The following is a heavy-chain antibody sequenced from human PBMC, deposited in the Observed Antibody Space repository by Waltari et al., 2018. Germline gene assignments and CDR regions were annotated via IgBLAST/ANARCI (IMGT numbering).Heavy chain of an antibody. J-gene: IGHJ4*02. Sequence: QVQLQESGPGLVKPSEPLSLTCTVSGYSISSSYYWGWIRQHPGKGLEWCGSINHSGGSYCNTSLKMRGTMSVATTKNQFSLKLSSVTAADTAVYYWAIVVGATHDYWVQGTLVTVSS. CDR2: INHSGGS. V-gene: IGHV4-38-2*02. CDR1: GYSISSSYY. CDR3: AIVVGATHDY. D-gene: IGHD1-26*01.